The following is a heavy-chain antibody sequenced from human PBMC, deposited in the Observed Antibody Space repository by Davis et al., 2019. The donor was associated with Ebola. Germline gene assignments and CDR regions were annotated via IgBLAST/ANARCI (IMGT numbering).Heavy chain of an antibody. CDR2: IYYSGTT. Sequence: SEILSLTCTVSGGSISSNYWSWIRQPQGKGLEWIGDIYYSGTTNYNPSLKSRVTISVDTSKNHFSLKLSSVTAADTAVYYCARDSRWLVPGTYYYYGMDVWGQGTTVTVSS. D-gene: IGHD6-19*01. J-gene: IGHJ6*02. CDR3: ARDSRWLVPGTYYYYGMDV. CDR1: GGSISSNY. V-gene: IGHV4-59*01.